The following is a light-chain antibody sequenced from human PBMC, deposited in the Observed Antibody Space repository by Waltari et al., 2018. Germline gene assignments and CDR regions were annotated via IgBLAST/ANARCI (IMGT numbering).Light chain of an antibody. CDR2: GAS. CDR1: QSVSSN. J-gene: IGKJ1*01. Sequence: EIVMTQSPATLSVSPGERATLSCRASQSVSSNLAWYQQKPGQAPRLLIYGASTRATGIPARFSGRGSGTDVTLTISSLQSEDFALYYCQQYNKWPPWAFGQGTKVEIK. V-gene: IGKV3-15*01. CDR3: QQYNKWPPWA.